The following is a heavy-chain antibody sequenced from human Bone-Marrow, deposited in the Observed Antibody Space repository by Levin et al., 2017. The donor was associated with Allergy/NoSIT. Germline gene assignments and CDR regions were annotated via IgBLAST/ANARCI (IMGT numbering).Heavy chain of an antibody. J-gene: IGHJ4*02. CDR1: GFTFSSYA. V-gene: IGHV3-30-3*01. CDR3: ARDLGDGYNTSFDY. Sequence: QTSETLSLTCAASGFTFSSYAMHWVRQAPGKGLEWVAVISYDGSNKYYADSVKGRFTISRDNSKNTLYLQMNSLRAEDTAVYYCARDLGDGYNTSFDYWGQGTLVTVSS. CDR2: ISYDGSNK. D-gene: IGHD5-24*01.